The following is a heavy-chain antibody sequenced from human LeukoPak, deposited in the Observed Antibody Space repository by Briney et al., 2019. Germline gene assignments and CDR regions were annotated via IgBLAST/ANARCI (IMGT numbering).Heavy chain of an antibody. Sequence: PGGSLRLSCAASGFTVSSNYMSWVRQAPGKGLEWVSSISSSSSYIYYADSVKGRFTISRDNAKNSLYVQMNSLRAEDTAVYYCARDGGGYSGYDSSAFDIWGQGTMVTVSS. CDR2: ISSSSSYI. D-gene: IGHD5-12*01. J-gene: IGHJ3*02. V-gene: IGHV3-21*01. CDR3: ARDGGGYSGYDSSAFDI. CDR1: GFTVSSNY.